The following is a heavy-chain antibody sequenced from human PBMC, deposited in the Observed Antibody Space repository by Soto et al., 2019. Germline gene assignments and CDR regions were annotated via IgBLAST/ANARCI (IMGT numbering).Heavy chain of an antibody. Sequence: GGSLRLSCAASGFTFSSYAMSWVRQAPGKGLEWVSAISGSGGSTYYADSVKGRFTISRDNSKNTLYLQMNSLRAEDTAVYYCVRLLEWLYHYYYYYMDVWGKGTTVTVSS. CDR3: VRLLEWLYHYYYYYMDV. J-gene: IGHJ6*03. D-gene: IGHD3-3*01. V-gene: IGHV3-23*01. CDR2: ISGSGGST. CDR1: GFTFSSYA.